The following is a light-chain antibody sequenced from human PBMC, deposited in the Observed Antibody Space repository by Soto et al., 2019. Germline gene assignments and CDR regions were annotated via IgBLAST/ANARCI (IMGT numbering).Light chain of an antibody. Sequence: DIQMTQSPPSASASVGDRITITCRASRDISNSLAWYQQTPGKAPKXLLRGASSLHRGVPSRFSGGGAGTEFTLTISRLKPEDGETDDCQQTSAFPRTFDQGTKVDI. CDR1: RDISNS. J-gene: IGKJ1*01. V-gene: IGKV1-12*01. CDR2: GAS. CDR3: QQTSAFPRT.